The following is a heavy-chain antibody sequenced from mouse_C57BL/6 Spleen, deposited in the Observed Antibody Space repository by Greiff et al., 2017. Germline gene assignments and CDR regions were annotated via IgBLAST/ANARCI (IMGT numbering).Heavy chain of an antibody. CDR2: IDPSDSYT. V-gene: IGHV1-69*01. CDR1: GYTFTSYW. Sequence: VKLQQPGAELVMPGASVKLSCKASGYTFTSYWMHWVKQRPGQGLEWIGEIDPSDSYTNYNQKFKGKSTLTVDKSSSTAYMQLSSLTSEDSAVYYCARSREYYARDYWGQGTSVTVSS. CDR3: ARSREYYARDY. J-gene: IGHJ4*01.